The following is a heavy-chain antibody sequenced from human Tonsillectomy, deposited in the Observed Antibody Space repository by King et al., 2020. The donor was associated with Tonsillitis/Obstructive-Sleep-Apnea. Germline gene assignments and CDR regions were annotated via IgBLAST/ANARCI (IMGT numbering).Heavy chain of an antibody. CDR2: IWYDGCNK. CDR1: GCTFSSYG. CDR3: AEDFRTETDGNDAFDI. Sequence: VQLVESGGGEVQPGRSLRLSCAASGCTFSSYGMHWVRPAPGKGLEWAAVIWYDGCNKYYADSVKGRFTISRDNYKNTLYLQMNHLRAEDTAVYYCAEDFRTETDGNDAFDIWTRGKWSPSLQ. V-gene: IGHV3-33*06. D-gene: IGHD1-14*01. J-gene: IGHJ3*02.